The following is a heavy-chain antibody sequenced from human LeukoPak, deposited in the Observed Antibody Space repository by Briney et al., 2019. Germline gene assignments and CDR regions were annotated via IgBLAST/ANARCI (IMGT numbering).Heavy chain of an antibody. CDR3: ARVGLRLGELSSLPLYYVDY. V-gene: IGHV1-69*11. Sequence: SVNCSCKASVVTFGIYAISWVRHARGPGLEWMGWVIPILGTANSAKKFQGRVTIPSDESTTTASLALSSLTSGAPAVYCCARVGLRLGELSSLPLYYVDYWGQGTLVTVSS. J-gene: IGHJ4*02. CDR2: VIPILGTA. CDR1: VVTFGIYA. D-gene: IGHD3-16*02.